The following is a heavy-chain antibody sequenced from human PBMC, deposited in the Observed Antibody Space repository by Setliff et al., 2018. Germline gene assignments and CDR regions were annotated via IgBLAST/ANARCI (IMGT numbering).Heavy chain of an antibody. J-gene: IGHJ4*02. V-gene: IGHV3-23*01. CDR1: GFTFSTYS. D-gene: IGHD6-19*01. CDR3: VNHNPARRSPAGTALDS. Sequence: PGGSLRLSCAASGFTFSTYSMSWVRQAPGKGLEWVSAISGDSEYIYYRDSVKGRFTISRANPKNTLYLQMNNLRVEDTARYYCVNHNPARRSPAGTALDSWGQGTLVTVSS. CDR2: ISGDSEYI.